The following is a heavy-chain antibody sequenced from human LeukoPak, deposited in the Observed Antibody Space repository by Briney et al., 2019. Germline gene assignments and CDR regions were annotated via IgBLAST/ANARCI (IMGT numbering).Heavy chain of an antibody. CDR2: ISGSGDNS. CDR1: GFTFSSYA. D-gene: IGHD2-15*01. CDR3: ARDVVEYCSGGSCTRYAY. V-gene: IGHV3-23*01. Sequence: PGGSLRLSCAASGFTFSSYAMSWVRQAPGKGLEWVSAISGSGDNSYYADSVKGRFTISRHNAKNSLYLQVNSLRAEDTAVYYCARDVVEYCSGGSCTRYAYWGQGSLVSVSS. J-gene: IGHJ4*02.